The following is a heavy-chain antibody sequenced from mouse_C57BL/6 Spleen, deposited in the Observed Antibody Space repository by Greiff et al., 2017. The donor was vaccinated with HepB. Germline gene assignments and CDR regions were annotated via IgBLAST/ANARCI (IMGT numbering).Heavy chain of an antibody. V-gene: IGHV1-69*01. D-gene: IGHD2-10*02. CDR2: IDPSDSYT. CDR3: ARPSNYGYFDV. CDR1: GYTFTSYW. Sequence: QVHVKQPGAELVMPGASVKLSCKASGYTFTSYWMHWVKQRPGQGLEWIGEIDPSDSYTNYNQKFKGKSTLTVDKSSSTAYMQLSSLTSEDSAVYYCARPSNYGYFDVWGTGTTVTVSS. J-gene: IGHJ1*03.